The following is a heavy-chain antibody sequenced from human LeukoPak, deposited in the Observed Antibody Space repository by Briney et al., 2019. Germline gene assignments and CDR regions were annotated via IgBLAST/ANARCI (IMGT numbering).Heavy chain of an antibody. Sequence: GGSLRLSCAASGFTFSNYGLHWVRQAPGKGLEWVAVISNDGSNRYYTESVKGRFTISRDNSKNTLYLQMNSLRAEDTAVYYCAKHGDYVFDYWGQGTLVTVSS. J-gene: IGHJ4*02. V-gene: IGHV3-30*18. CDR2: ISNDGSNR. D-gene: IGHD4-17*01. CDR3: AKHGDYVFDY. CDR1: GFTFSNYG.